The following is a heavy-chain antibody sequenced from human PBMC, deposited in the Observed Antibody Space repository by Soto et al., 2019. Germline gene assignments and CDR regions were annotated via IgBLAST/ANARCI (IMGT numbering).Heavy chain of an antibody. J-gene: IGHJ6*02. CDR1: GDRFTSYW. D-gene: IGHD3-3*01. CDR2: IYPGDSNT. CDR3: ARHFYFFWGDHPNPGYHSGTAV. Sequence: GESLKISCKGSGDRFTSYWSGWVRQMPGKGLEWMGIIYPGDSNTRYSPSLQGQVTISVDKSISTAYLQWSSLKATDTAMYYCARHFYFFWGDHPNPGYHSGTAVWGHGTTVPV. V-gene: IGHV5-51*01.